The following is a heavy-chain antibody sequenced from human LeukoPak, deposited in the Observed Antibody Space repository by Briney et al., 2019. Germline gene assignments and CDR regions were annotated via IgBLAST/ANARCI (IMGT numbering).Heavy chain of an antibody. CDR3: GRAIDY. CDR1: GFTFSDHV. D-gene: IGHD3-9*01. J-gene: IGHJ4*02. V-gene: IGHV3-7*03. Sequence: GGSLRLSCAASGFTFSDHVMHWVRQAPGKGLEWVANINQDGSEKYYVDSVKGRFTISRDNAKNSLYLQMNSLRAEDTAVYYCGRAIDYWGQGTLVTVSS. CDR2: INQDGSEK.